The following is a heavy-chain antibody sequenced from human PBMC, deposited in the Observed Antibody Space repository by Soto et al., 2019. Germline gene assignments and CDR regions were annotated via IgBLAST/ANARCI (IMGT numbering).Heavy chain of an antibody. CDR1: GYTFTGYY. J-gene: IGHJ6*02. V-gene: IGHV1-2*04. Sequence: GASVKVSRKASGYTFTGYYMHWVRQAPGQGLEWMGWINPNSGGTNYAQKFQGWVTMTRDTSISTAYMELSRLRSDDTAVYYCARLNPYYYYGMDVWGQGTTVTVYS. CDR3: ARLNPYYYYGMDV. CDR2: INPNSGGT.